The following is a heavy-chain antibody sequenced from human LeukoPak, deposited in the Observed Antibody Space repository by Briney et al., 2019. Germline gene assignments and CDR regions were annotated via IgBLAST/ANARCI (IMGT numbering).Heavy chain of an antibody. J-gene: IGHJ4*02. CDR3: ATDSSGYQSY. CDR2: IYTSGST. V-gene: IGHV4-4*07. Sequence: PSETLSLTCTVSGGSISSYYWSWIRQPAGTGLEWIGRIYTSGSTNYNPSLKSRVTISVDKSKNQFSLKLSSVTAADTAVYYCATDSSGYQSYWGQGTLVTVSS. D-gene: IGHD3-22*01. CDR1: GGSISSYY.